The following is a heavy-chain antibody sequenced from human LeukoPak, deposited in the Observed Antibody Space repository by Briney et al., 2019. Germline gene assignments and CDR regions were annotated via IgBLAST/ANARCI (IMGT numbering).Heavy chain of an antibody. CDR2: IYSGGST. J-gene: IGHJ6*02. CDR3: ARDTEYYGMDV. D-gene: IGHD3-16*01. CDR1: GLTVSSNY. V-gene: IGHV3-53*01. Sequence: GGSLRLSCAASGLTVSSNYMSWVRQAPGKGLEWVSVIYSGGSTYYADSVKGRFTISRDNSKNTLYLQMNSLRAEDTAVYYCARDTEYYGMDVWGQGTTVTVSS.